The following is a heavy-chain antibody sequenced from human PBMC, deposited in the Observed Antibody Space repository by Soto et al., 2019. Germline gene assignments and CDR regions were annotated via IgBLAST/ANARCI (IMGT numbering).Heavy chain of an antibody. J-gene: IGHJ6*02. CDR3: ARTSSEGDSYGMDV. V-gene: IGHV4-31*03. CDR1: GGSISSGGYY. D-gene: IGHD6-6*01. Sequence: LSLTCTVSGGSISSGGYYWSWIRQHPGKGLEWIGYIYYSGSTYYNPSLKSRVTISVDTSKNQFSLKLSSVTAADTAVYYCARTSSEGDSYGMDVWGQGTTVTVSS. CDR2: IYYSGST.